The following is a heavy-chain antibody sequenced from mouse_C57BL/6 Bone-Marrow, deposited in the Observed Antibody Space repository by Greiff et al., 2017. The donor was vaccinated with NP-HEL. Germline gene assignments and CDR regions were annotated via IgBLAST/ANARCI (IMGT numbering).Heavy chain of an antibody. CDR3: TRDPIYYYGSSLFAY. Sequence: VQLQQSGTVLARPGASVKMSCKTSGYTFTSYWMHWVKQRPGQGLEWIGAIYPGNSDTSYNQKFKGKAKLTAVTSARTAYMELSSLTNEDSAVYYCTRDPIYYYGSSLFAYWGRGTLVTVSA. V-gene: IGHV1-5*01. CDR1: GYTFTSYW. D-gene: IGHD1-1*01. J-gene: IGHJ3*01. CDR2: IYPGNSDT.